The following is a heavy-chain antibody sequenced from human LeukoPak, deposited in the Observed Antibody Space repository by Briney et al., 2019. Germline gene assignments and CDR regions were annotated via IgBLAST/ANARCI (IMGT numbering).Heavy chain of an antibody. CDR1: GGSISSYY. V-gene: IGHV4-59*12. CDR3: ASTYYYGSGSPPVGFDY. J-gene: IGHJ4*02. Sequence: SETLSLTSTVSGGSISSYYWSWIRQPPGKGLEWIGYIYYSGSTNYNPSLKRRVTISVDTSKNQFSLKLSSVTAADTAVYYCASTYYYGSGSPPVGFDYWGQGTLVTVSS. D-gene: IGHD3-10*01. CDR2: IYYSGST.